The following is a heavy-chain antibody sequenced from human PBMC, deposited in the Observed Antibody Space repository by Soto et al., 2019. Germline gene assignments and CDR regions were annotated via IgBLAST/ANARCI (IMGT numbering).Heavy chain of an antibody. D-gene: IGHD3-10*01. CDR3: ARLGSGSYYNVVGYYYYYGMDV. V-gene: IGHV4-34*01. J-gene: IGHJ6*02. CDR1: GGSFSGYY. CDR2: INHSGST. Sequence: QVQLQQWGAGLLKPSETLSLTCAVYGGSFSGYYWSWIRQPPGKGLEWIGEINHSGSTNYNPSLKSRVTISVDPSKNQFSLKLSSVTAADTAVYYCARLGSGSYYNVVGYYYYYGMDVWGQGTTVTVSS.